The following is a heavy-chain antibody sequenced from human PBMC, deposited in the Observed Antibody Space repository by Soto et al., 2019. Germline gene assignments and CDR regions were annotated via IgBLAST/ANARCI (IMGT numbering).Heavy chain of an antibody. J-gene: IGHJ4*02. V-gene: IGHV3-30*18. D-gene: IGHD5-12*01. CDR3: AKGSRGGYDPILGY. CDR1: GFTFSSYG. CDR2: ISYDGINK. Sequence: QVQLVESGGGVVQPGRSLRLSCAASGFTFSSYGMHWVRQAPGKGLEWVAGISYDGINKYYADYVKGRFTISRDNSKNTLYLQMNSLRAEDTAVYYCAKGSRGGYDPILGYWGQGTLVTVSS.